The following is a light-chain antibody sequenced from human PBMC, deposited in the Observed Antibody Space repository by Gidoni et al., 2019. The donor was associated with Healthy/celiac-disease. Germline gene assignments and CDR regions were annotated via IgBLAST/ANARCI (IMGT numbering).Light chain of an antibody. CDR1: QIISSY. CDR2: AAS. J-gene: IGKJ3*01. V-gene: IGKV1-39*01. Sequence: DIPLTQSPSSLSASVGDRVTITCRASQIISSYLNWYQQKPGKAPKLLIYAASSLQSGVPSRFSGSGSGTDVTLTISSMQPEDCATYYWQQSYSTPRTCGAGTKVDIK. CDR3: QQSYSTPRT.